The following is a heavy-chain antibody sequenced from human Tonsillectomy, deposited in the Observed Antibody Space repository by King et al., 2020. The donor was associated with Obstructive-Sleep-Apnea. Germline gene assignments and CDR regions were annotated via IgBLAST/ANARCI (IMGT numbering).Heavy chain of an antibody. CDR2: IYYSGST. D-gene: IGHD6-13*01. V-gene: IGHV4-59*01. Sequence: VQLQESGPGLVKPSETLSLTCTVSGGSISSYYWSWIRQPPGKGLEWIGYIYYSGSTNYNPSLKSRVTISVDTSKNQFSLKLSSVTAADTAVYYCARGDSVSSWGYYFDYWGQGTLVTVSS. CDR3: ARGDSVSSWGYYFDY. J-gene: IGHJ4*02. CDR1: GGSISSYY.